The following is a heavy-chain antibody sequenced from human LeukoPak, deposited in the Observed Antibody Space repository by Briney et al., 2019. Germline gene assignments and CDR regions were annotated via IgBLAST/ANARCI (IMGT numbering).Heavy chain of an antibody. CDR2: IKPDGSEK. V-gene: IGHV3-7*03. Sequence: GGSLRLSCVASGFTFSSSWMSWVRQAPGKGLEWVANIKPDGSEKYYVDSVKGRLTISRDNAKNSLYLQMNSLRAEDMAVYYCARDQSSGWYLEWGQGTLVTVSS. D-gene: IGHD6-19*01. CDR1: GFTFSSSW. CDR3: ARDQSSGWYLE. J-gene: IGHJ4*02.